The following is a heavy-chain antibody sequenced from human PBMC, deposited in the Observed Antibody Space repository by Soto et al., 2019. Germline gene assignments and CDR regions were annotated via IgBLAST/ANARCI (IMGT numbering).Heavy chain of an antibody. D-gene: IGHD6-13*01. V-gene: IGHV5-51*01. CDR2: IYPGDSDT. CDR3: ARTSAAGKYYYGMDV. Sequence: LKISCKGSGYSFTSYWIGWVRQMPGKGLEWMGIIYPGDSDTRYSPSFQGQVTISADKSISTAYLQWSSLKASDTAMYYCARTSAAGKYYYGMDVWGKGTTVTVSS. CDR1: GYSFTSYW. J-gene: IGHJ6*04.